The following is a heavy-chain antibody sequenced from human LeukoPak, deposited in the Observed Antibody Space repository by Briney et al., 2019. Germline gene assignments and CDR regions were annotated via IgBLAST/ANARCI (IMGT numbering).Heavy chain of an antibody. Sequence: GGSLRLFCAASGFTFDDHAMHWVRQVPGKGLEWVSGISWNGGYVDYADSVKGRFTISRDNTKNSLYLQMNSLRVEDTALYYCAKDEGRSLYYFDYWGQGTLVAVSS. J-gene: IGHJ4*02. CDR2: ISWNGGYV. CDR3: AKDEGRSLYYFDY. D-gene: IGHD6-13*01. CDR1: GFTFDDHA. V-gene: IGHV3-9*01.